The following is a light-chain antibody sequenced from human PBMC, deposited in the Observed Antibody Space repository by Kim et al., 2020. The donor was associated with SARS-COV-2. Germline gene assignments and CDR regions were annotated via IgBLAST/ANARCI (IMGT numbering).Light chain of an antibody. CDR3: QVWDSSIVV. V-gene: IGLV3-9*01. CDR2: RDS. J-gene: IGLJ2*01. CDR1: NVGSKN. Sequence: SVAMGQTARITCVGNNVGSKNVFWYQQKPGQAPVLFIYRDSNRPSGIPERFSGSSSGNTATLTISRAQAGDEADYHCQVWDSSIVVFGGGTQLTVL.